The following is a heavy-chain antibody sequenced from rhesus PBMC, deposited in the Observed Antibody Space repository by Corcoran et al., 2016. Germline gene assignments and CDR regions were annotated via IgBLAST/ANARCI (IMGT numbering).Heavy chain of an antibody. CDR2: IKRVGGST. CDR1: GFTFSSYG. V-gene: IGHV3S5*01. J-gene: IGHJ4*01. D-gene: IGHD3-22*01. CDR3: AKDGGGYFDY. Sequence: EVQLVETGGGLVQPGGSLTLSCAASGFTFSSYGMSWVRQAPGKGLEWVSAIKRVGGSTYSADSVKGRFTISRDNSKNTLSLQMNSLRAEDTAVYYCAKDGGGYFDYWGQGVLVTVSS.